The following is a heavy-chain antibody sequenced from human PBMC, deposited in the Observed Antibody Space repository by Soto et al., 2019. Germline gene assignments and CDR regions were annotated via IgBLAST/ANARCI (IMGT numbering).Heavy chain of an antibody. CDR3: ASRYDFWSGPNAFDI. CDR2: IYYSGST. Sequence: PSETLSLTCTVSGGSISSSSYYWGWIRQPPGKGLEWIGSIYYSGSTYYNPSLKSRVTISVDTSKNQFSLKLSSVTAADTAVYYCASRYDFWSGPNAFDIWGRGTMVTVS. D-gene: IGHD3-3*01. J-gene: IGHJ3*02. V-gene: IGHV4-39*01. CDR1: GGSISSSSYY.